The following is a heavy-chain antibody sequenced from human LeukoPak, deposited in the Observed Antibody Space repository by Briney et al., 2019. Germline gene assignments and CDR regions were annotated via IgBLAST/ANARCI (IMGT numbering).Heavy chain of an antibody. D-gene: IGHD2-15*01. CDR3: AKVTVTMAATGDY. J-gene: IGHJ4*02. V-gene: IGHV3-23*01. Sequence: GGSLRLSCVASGFIFNNYDMSWVRQAPGKGLEWVSAISGSGGSTYYADSVKGRFTISRDNSKNTLYLQMNSLRVEDTAMYYCAKVTVTMAATGDYWGQGTLVTVSS. CDR1: GFIFNNYD. CDR2: ISGSGGST.